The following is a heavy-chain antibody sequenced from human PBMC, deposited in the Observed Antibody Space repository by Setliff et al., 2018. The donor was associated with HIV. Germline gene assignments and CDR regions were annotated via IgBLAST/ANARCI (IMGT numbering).Heavy chain of an antibody. Sequence: GGSLRLSCTASGFTFGDYAMSWVRQAPGKGLEWVAHTNGDGATIRYADSVKGRLTISRDNAKNTLYLQMNGLTAEDTAVYYCARDRGYPDSFNIWGQGTTVTVSS. CDR1: GFTFGDYA. D-gene: IGHD2-15*01. J-gene: IGHJ3*02. V-gene: IGHV3-20*04. CDR3: ARDRGYPDSFNI. CDR2: TNGDGATI.